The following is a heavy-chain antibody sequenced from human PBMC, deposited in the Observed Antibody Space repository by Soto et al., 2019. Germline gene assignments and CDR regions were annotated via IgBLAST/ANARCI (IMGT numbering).Heavy chain of an antibody. D-gene: IGHD1-26*01. V-gene: IGHV3-23*01. CDR1: GFAFSTHA. CDR2: FSGSGGNI. Sequence: GGSLRLSCVASGFAFSTHAMSWVRQAPGKGLAWVSTFSGSGGNIYYAESVKGRLTISRDDSKNTLYLQMNSLRVEDTAVYYCAKDPPWTVGPLAMDVWGQGTTVTVSS. J-gene: IGHJ6*02. CDR3: AKDPPWTVGPLAMDV.